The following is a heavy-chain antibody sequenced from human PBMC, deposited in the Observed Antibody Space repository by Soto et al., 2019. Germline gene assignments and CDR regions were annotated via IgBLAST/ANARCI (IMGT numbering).Heavy chain of an antibody. CDR3: ARHVI. D-gene: IGHD2-21*01. CDR2: ISPDGSKM. V-gene: IGHV3-7*01. J-gene: IGHJ4*02. CDR1: GFSFSASW. Sequence: EVQLVESGGGLVQPGGSLRLSCAASGFSFSASWMSWARQVPGKGLEWVANISPDGSKMYYVDSVNDRFTISRGNAQNTLYLQLNSLRAEDTAVYYCARHVIRGQGTLVTVSS.